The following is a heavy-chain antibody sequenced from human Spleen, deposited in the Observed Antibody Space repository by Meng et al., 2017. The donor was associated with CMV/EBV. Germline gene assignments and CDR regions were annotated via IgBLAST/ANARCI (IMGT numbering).Heavy chain of an antibody. J-gene: IGHJ6*02. CDR2: IYSGGST. Sequence: RGSLRLSCPASEFTVSSHYMSWDRQAPGKGLEWVSVIYSGGSTYYADSVKGRFTISRDNSKNTLYLQMNSLSVGDTAVYYCARGPYNWNHHLGYFYYGMDVWGQGTTVTVSS. CDR3: ARGPYNWNHHLGYFYYGMDV. CDR1: EFTVSSHY. D-gene: IGHD1-14*01. V-gene: IGHV3-53*01.